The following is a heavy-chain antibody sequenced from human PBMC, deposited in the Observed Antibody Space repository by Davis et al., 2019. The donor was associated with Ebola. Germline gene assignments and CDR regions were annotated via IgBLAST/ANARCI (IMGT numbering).Heavy chain of an antibody. CDR3: ARDGAYREKLGYYFYDMDV. CDR2: VFHSGNT. Sequence: SETLSLTCGVSGGSVSNSYWWSWFRQSPGKGLEWIGEVFHSGNTNYNPSLKSRVTISVDTSKNQFSLKVLSVSAADTAVYYCARDGAYREKLGYYFYDMDVWGQGTTVTVSS. V-gene: IGHV4-4*02. CDR1: GGSVSNSYW. J-gene: IGHJ6*02. D-gene: IGHD2-15*01.